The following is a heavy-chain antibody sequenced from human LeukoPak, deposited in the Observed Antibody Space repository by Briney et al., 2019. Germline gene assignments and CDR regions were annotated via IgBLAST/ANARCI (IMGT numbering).Heavy chain of an antibody. J-gene: IGHJ4*02. CDR2: ISSSSSYI. CDR1: GFTFSSYS. D-gene: IGHD5-18*01. CDR3: AREGGYSYGSQFDY. Sequence: GGSLRLSCAASGFTFSSYSMNWVRQAPGKGLEWVSSISSSSSYIYYADSVKGRFTISRDNAKNSLYLQMNSLRAEDTAVYYCAREGGYSYGSQFDYWGQGTLVTVSS. V-gene: IGHV3-21*01.